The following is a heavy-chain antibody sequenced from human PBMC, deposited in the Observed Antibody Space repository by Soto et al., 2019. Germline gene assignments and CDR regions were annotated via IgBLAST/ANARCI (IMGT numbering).Heavy chain of an antibody. Sequence: SETLSLTCAVSGDSVSSDTYYRSWIRQPPGKGMEYMGYIFSTGSANYNLSLKSRLTISADTSKNQCSLRLTSVTAADTAVLYCARGKGLWFGEDNFDYWGQGTLVTISS. J-gene: IGHJ4*02. CDR1: GDSVSSDTYY. CDR2: IFSTGSA. V-gene: IGHV4-61*01. CDR3: ARGKGLWFGEDNFDY. D-gene: IGHD3-10*01.